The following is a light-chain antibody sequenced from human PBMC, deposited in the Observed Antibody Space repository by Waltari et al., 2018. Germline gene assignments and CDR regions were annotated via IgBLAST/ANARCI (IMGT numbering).Light chain of an antibody. J-gene: IGKJ1*01. V-gene: IGKV1-17*01. CDR1: LGFSTY. Sequence: DIQMTQSPSSLSASAGDTVTITCRASLGFSTYLNWYQQKPGKPPKRLIYETSNLESGVPSRFSGSGSGTDFTLIISSLQPEDFATYYCLQYNSHPWTFGQGTKLEIK. CDR3: LQYNSHPWT. CDR2: ETS.